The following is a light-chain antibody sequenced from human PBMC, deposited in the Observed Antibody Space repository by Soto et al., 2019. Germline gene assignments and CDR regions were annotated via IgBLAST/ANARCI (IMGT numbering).Light chain of an antibody. CDR1: QSVTNSF. Sequence: ENALTQSPGILSLSPGERATLSCRASQSVTNSFFAWYQQKPGQAPRLLIYSISSRATGIPDRFSGSGSGTDFTLSISRLEPEDFVVYYCQHYSTLPHTFGQGTKL. J-gene: IGKJ2*01. CDR3: QHYSTLPHT. CDR2: SIS. V-gene: IGKV3-20*01.